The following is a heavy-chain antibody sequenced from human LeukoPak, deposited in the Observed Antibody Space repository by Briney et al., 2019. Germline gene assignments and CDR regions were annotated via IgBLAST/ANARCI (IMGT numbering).Heavy chain of an antibody. CDR1: GFTFDDYA. J-gene: IGHJ5*02. V-gene: IGHV3-9*01. CDR3: TKDRSVSYSNWFDP. CDR2: ISWNSGSI. D-gene: IGHD1-26*01. Sequence: PGRSLRLSCAASGFTFDDYAMHWVRQAPGKGLEWVSGISWNSGSIGYADSVKGRFTISRDNAKNSLYLQMNSLRAEDTALYYCTKDRSVSYSNWFDPWGQGTLVTVSS.